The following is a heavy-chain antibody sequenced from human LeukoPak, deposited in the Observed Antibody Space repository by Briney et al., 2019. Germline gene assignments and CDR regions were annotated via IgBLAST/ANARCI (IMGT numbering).Heavy chain of an antibody. V-gene: IGHV4-34*01. J-gene: IGHJ4*02. Sequence: PSETLSLTCAVYGGPFSGYYWSWIRQSPGKGLEWIGEINHSGSTNYNPSLKSRVTISVDTSKNQFSLKLSSVTAADTAVYYCARTPWIAADYFDYWGQGTLVTVSS. CDR2: INHSGST. D-gene: IGHD6-13*01. CDR1: GGPFSGYY. CDR3: ARTPWIAADYFDY.